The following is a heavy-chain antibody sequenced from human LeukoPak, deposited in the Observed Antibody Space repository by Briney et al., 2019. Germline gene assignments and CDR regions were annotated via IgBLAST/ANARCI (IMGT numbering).Heavy chain of an antibody. Sequence: PGGSLRLSCAASGLTFSSYAMSWVRQAPGKGLEWVSAISGSGGSTYYADSVKGRFTISRDNSKNTLYLQMNSLRAEDTAVYYCAKDPLWFGELLDYWGQGTLVTVSS. CDR1: GLTFSSYA. V-gene: IGHV3-23*01. J-gene: IGHJ4*02. CDR2: ISGSGGST. CDR3: AKDPLWFGELLDY. D-gene: IGHD3-10*01.